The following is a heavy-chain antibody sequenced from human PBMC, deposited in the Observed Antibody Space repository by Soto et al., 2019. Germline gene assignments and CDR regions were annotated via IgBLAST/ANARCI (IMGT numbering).Heavy chain of an antibody. CDR3: ARELWYYGSGTDY. Sequence: PGGSLRLSCAASGFTFSSYEMNWVRQAPGKGLEWVSYISSSGSTIYYADSVKGRFTISRDNAKNSLYLQMNSLRAEDTAVYYCARELWYYGSGTDYWGKGTRVTVSS. J-gene: IGHJ4*02. CDR2: ISSSGSTI. V-gene: IGHV3-48*03. D-gene: IGHD3-10*01. CDR1: GFTFSSYE.